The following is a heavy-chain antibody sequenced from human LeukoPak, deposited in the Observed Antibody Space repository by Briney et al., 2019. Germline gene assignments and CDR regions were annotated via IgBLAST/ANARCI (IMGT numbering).Heavy chain of an antibody. V-gene: IGHV4-59*08. CDR2: VYYTGRA. J-gene: IGHJ5*02. D-gene: IGHD6-13*01. CDR3: ARRLRDIAAAGENWFDP. Sequence: PSETLSLTCSVSDGSTTGYYWSWIRQPPGKGLEWIAYVYYTGRALYNPSLESRVTISVDTSKTQFSLTVTSVTAADTAVYYCARRLRDIAAAGENWFDPWGQGTLVTVSS. CDR1: DGSTTGYY.